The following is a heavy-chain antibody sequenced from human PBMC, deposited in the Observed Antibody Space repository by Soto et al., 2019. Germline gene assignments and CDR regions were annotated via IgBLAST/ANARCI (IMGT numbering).Heavy chain of an antibody. Sequence: QITLKESGPTLVKPTQTLTLTCTFSGFSLSTSGVGVGWIRQPPGKALEWLALIYWDDDKRYSPSLKSRLTTXKXTXXNQVVLTMTNMDPVDTATYYCAHASYCSSTSCYPEWGQGTLVTVSS. CDR1: GFSLSTSGVG. CDR3: AHASYCSSTSCYPE. CDR2: IYWDDDK. J-gene: IGHJ4*02. D-gene: IGHD2-2*01. V-gene: IGHV2-5*02.